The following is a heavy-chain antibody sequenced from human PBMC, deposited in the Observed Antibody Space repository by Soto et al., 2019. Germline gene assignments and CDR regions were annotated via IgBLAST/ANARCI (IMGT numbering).Heavy chain of an antibody. CDR2: ISYDGSEK. J-gene: IGHJ6*02. V-gene: IGHV3-30-3*01. CDR3: ARDLRGCSGGTCYSTYHYGMDV. Sequence: GGSLRLSCAASGFTFSSYGIHRVRQAPGKGLEWVAVISYDGSEKYYADSVKGRFTISRDNSKNTLFLQMSSLRPDDTAVYYCARDLRGCSGGTCYSTYHYGMDVWGQGTTVTVSS. D-gene: IGHD2-15*01. CDR1: GFTFSSYG.